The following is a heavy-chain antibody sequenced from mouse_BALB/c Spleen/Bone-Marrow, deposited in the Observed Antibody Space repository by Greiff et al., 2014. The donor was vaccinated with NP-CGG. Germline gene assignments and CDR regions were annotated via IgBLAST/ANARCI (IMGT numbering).Heavy chain of an antibody. CDR2: INPDSRTI. V-gene: IGHV4-1*02. CDR1: GFDISRYW. CDR3: ARNGYYGWIAY. J-gene: IGHJ3*01. Sequence: EVKLQESGGGLVQLGGSLKLSCAASGFDISRYWMTWVRQAPGKGPEWIGEINPDSRTINYTPSLKDKFIISRDNAKNTLYLQMSKVRSEDTALYYCARNGYYGWIAYWGQGTLVTVSA. D-gene: IGHD2-3*01.